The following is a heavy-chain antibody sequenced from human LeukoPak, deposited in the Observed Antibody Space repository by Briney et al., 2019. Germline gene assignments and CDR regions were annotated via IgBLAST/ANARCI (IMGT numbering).Heavy chain of an antibody. CDR1: GDTFINYA. D-gene: IGHD3-16*01. CDR3: ARGPYVGGVLDY. V-gene: IGHV1-69*04. CDR2: IIPILGVP. Sequence: ASVKVPCKASGDTFINYAISWVRQAPGQGLEWMGRIIPILGVPDYAQKFQGRVTITADRSTSTAYMELSSLISEDTAVYYCARGPYVGGVLDYWGQGTLVTVSS. J-gene: IGHJ4*02.